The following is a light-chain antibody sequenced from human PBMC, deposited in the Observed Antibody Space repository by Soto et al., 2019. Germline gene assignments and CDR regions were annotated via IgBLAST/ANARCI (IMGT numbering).Light chain of an antibody. Sequence: QSVLTQPPSVSGAPGQRVTISCTGGSSNIGAGNDVHWYQQISGTAPKLLIYGDTNRPSGVPDRFSGSKSGTSASLAITGLQAEDEADYYCHSYDSSLSGSVFGGGTKLTVL. V-gene: IGLV1-40*01. CDR3: HSYDSSLSGSV. J-gene: IGLJ3*02. CDR1: SSNIGAGND. CDR2: GDT.